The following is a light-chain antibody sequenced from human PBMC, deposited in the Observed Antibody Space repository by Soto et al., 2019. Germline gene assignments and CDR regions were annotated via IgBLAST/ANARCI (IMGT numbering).Light chain of an antibody. CDR2: FDS. V-gene: IGLV3-21*04. CDR3: QVWDSSSDHVV. Sequence: SYELTQPPSVSVAPGKTARITCGGNNIGSKSVHWYQQKPGQTPILVIYFDSDRPSGIPERFSGSNSGNTATLTISRVEAGDEADYYCQVWDSSSDHVVFGGRPKVTVL. CDR1: NIGSKS. J-gene: IGLJ2*01.